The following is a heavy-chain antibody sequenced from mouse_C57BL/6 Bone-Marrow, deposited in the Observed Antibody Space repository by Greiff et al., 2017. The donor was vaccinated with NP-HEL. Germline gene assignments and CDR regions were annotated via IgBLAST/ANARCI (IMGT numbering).Heavy chain of an antibody. V-gene: IGHV1-64*01. Sequence: VQLQQPGAELVKPGASVKLSCKASGYTFTSYWMHWVKQRPGQGLEWIGMIHPNSGSTNYNEKFKSKATLTVDKSSSTAYMQLSSLTSEDSAVYYCARFNDYDLAMDYWGQGTSVTVSS. CDR2: IHPNSGST. D-gene: IGHD2-4*01. J-gene: IGHJ4*01. CDR1: GYTFTSYW. CDR3: ARFNDYDLAMDY.